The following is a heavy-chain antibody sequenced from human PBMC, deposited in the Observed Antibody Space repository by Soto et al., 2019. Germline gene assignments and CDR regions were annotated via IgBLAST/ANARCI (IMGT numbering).Heavy chain of an antibody. CDR2: ISSTTNYI. Sequence: PWESLTLSCTASGVTFSRYSINWGRKAPGKGLGWVSSISSTTNYIYYGDSMKGRFTISRENAKNSLYLEMNGLRVEDTAVYYCARESEDLNSSFDYWGQGTLVTVSS. V-gene: IGHV3-21*06. J-gene: IGHJ4*02. D-gene: IGHD1-1*01. CDR3: ARESEDLNSSFDY. CDR1: GVTFSRYS.